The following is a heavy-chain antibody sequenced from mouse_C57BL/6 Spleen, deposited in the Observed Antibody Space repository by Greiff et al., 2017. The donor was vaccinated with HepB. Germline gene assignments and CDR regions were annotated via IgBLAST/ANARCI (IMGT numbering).Heavy chain of an antibody. CDR3: ARAGYGSSWDY. CDR1: GYTFTSYW. V-gene: IGHV1-69*01. J-gene: IGHJ2*01. CDR2: IDPSDSYT. Sequence: VQLQQPGAELVMPGASVKLSCKASGYTFTSYWMHWVKQRPGQGLEWIGEIDPSDSYTNYNQKFKGKSTLTVDKSSSTAYMQLSSLTSEDSAVYYCARAGYGSSWDYWGQGTTLTVSS. D-gene: IGHD1-1*01.